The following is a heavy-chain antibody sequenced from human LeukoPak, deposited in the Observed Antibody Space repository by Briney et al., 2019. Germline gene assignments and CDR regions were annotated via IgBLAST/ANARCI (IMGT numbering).Heavy chain of an antibody. Sequence: PSETLSLTCTVSGGSISSGGYYWSWIRQPPGKGLEWIGYIYHSGSTYYNPSLKSRVTISVDRSKNQFSLKLSSVTAADTAVYYCARVVGNCSSTSCYGISYYYYYMDVWGKGTTVTVSS. CDR3: ARVVGNCSSTSCYGISYYYYYMDV. CDR1: GGSISSGGYY. D-gene: IGHD2-2*01. J-gene: IGHJ6*03. CDR2: IYHSGST. V-gene: IGHV4-30-2*01.